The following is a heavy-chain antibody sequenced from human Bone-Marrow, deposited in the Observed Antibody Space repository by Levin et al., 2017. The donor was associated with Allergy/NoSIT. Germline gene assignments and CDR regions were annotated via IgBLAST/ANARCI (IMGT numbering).Heavy chain of an antibody. V-gene: IGHV3-21*01. J-gene: IGHJ4*02. D-gene: IGHD6-19*01. CDR2: ISSSSSYI. Sequence: PVGSLRLSCAASGFTFSSYSMNWVRQAPGKGLEWVSSISSSSSYIYYADSVKGRFTISRDNAKNSLYLQMNSLRAEDTAVYYCARAEGPAEDYWGQGTLVTVSS. CDR1: GFTFSSYS. CDR3: ARAEGPAEDY.